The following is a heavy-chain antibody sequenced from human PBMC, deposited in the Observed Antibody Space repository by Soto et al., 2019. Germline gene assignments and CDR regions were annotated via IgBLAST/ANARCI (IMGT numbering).Heavy chain of an antibody. D-gene: IGHD3-9*01. CDR3: ARASGYDILTGYLGFHDY. Sequence: GASVKVSCKASGGTFSSYAISWVRQAPGQGLEWMGGIIPIFGTANYAQKFQGRVTITADESTSTAYMELSSLRSEDTAVYYCARASGYDILTGYLGFHDYWGQGTLVTVSS. V-gene: IGHV1-69*13. J-gene: IGHJ4*02. CDR2: IIPIFGTA. CDR1: GGTFSSYA.